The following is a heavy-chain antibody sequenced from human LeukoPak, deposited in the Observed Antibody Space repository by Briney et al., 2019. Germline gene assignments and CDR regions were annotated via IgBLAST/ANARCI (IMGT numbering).Heavy chain of an antibody. CDR3: ARGPPGFRVGDY. J-gene: IGHJ4*02. CDR1: GFTFNDYW. Sequence: PGGSLRLSCAASGFTFNDYWMHWVRQAPGKGLVWVSHINNDGSITNYADSVKGRFTVSRDNAKGTVFLQMNSLRVEDTAVYYCARGPPGFRVGDYWGQGTLVTVSS. CDR2: INNDGSIT. V-gene: IGHV3-74*01. D-gene: IGHD1-1*01.